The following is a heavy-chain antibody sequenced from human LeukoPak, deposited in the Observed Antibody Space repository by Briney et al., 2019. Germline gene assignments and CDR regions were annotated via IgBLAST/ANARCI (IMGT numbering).Heavy chain of an antibody. J-gene: IGHJ4*02. Sequence: PGGSLRLSCAASGFTFSNYWMTWVRQAPGKGLEWVANIKLDGSEKYYVDSVKGRFTISRDNAKNSLYLQMNGLRAEDTAIYYCARGVGTANYYTNWGQGTLVTVSS. CDR1: GFTFSNYW. CDR3: ARGVGTANYYTN. CDR2: IKLDGSEK. D-gene: IGHD1-26*01. V-gene: IGHV3-7*01.